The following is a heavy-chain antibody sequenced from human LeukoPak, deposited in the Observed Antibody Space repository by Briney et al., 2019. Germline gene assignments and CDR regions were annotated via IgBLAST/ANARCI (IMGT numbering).Heavy chain of an antibody. CDR2: IYYSGST. D-gene: IGHD3-9*01. CDR3: ARVGQNYDILTGYYNPGYFDY. CDR1: GGSISSYY. V-gene: IGHV4-59*01. Sequence: SETLSLTCTVSGGSISSYYWSWIRQPPGKGLEWIGYIYYSGSTNYNPSLKSRVTISVDTSKNQFSLKLSSVTAADTAAYYCARVGQNYDILTGYYNPGYFDYWGQGTLVTVSS. J-gene: IGHJ4*02.